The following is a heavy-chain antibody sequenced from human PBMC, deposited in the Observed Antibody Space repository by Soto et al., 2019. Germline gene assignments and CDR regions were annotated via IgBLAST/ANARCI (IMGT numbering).Heavy chain of an antibody. CDR3: ARGRPSCSGGSCVVGDFDY. J-gene: IGHJ4*02. V-gene: IGHV4-34*01. D-gene: IGHD2-15*01. CDR1: DGSFSGYY. CDR2: INHSGST. Sequence: QVQLKQLGAGLLKPSETLSLTCAVYDGSFSGYYWSWIRQPPGKGLEWIGEINHSGSTNYNPSLKSRVTISVDTSKNQFSLILSSVTAADTAVYYCARGRPSCSGGSCVVGDFDYWGQGTLVTVSS.